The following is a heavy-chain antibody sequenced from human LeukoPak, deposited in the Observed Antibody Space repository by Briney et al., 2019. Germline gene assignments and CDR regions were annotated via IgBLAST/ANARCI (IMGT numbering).Heavy chain of an antibody. CDR2: INHSGST. CDR3: ARGGVAGPYYYYMDV. D-gene: IGHD6-19*01. Sequence: SETLSLTCAVYGGSFSGYYWSWIRQPPGKGLEWIGEINHSGSTNYNPSLKSRVTISVDTSKNQFSLKLSSVTAADTAVYYCARGGVAGPYYYYMDVWGKGTTVTVSS. CDR1: GGSFSGYY. V-gene: IGHV4-34*01. J-gene: IGHJ6*03.